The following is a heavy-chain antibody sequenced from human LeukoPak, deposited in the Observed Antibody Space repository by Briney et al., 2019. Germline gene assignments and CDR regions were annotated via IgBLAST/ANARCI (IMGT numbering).Heavy chain of an antibody. V-gene: IGHV4-34*01. D-gene: IGHD6-13*01. CDR2: INHSGST. CDR3: ARGAKQLYYYYGMDV. Sequence: SETLSLTCAVYGGSFSGYYWSWIRQPPGKGLEWIGEINHSGSTNYNPSLKSRVTISVDTSKSQFSLKLSSVTAADTAVYYCARGAKQLYYYYGMDVWGQGTTVTVSS. CDR1: GGSFSGYY. J-gene: IGHJ6*02.